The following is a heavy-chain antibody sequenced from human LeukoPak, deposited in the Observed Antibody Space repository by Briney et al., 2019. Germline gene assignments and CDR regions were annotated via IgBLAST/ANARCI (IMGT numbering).Heavy chain of an antibody. J-gene: IGHJ3*02. Sequence: GGSLRLSCAASGFTFSSYSMNWVRQAPGKGLEWVSYISSSGSTIYYADSVKGRFTISRDNAKNSLYLQMNSLRAEDTAVYYCARDLIGQWLVPNAFDIWGRGTMVTVSS. CDR1: GFTFSSYS. CDR2: ISSSGSTI. CDR3: ARDLIGQWLVPNAFDI. V-gene: IGHV3-48*01. D-gene: IGHD6-19*01.